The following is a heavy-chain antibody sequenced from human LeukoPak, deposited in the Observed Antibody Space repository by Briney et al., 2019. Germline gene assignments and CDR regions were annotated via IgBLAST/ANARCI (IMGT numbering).Heavy chain of an antibody. D-gene: IGHD3-10*01. CDR1: GGSISPYF. CDR2: ISYTGST. J-gene: IGHJ5*02. Sequence: SETLSLTCTVSGGSISPYFWSWMRQTPGKGPEWIGYISYTGSTNYNPALKSRVTISVDTSKNQFSLQLTSVTAADTAVYYCARDDYRGVTNFDPWGQGTLVTVSS. V-gene: IGHV4-59*01. CDR3: ARDDYRGVTNFDP.